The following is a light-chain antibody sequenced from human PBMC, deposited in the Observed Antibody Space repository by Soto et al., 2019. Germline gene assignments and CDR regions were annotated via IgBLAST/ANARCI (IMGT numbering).Light chain of an antibody. CDR3: QQRRNWYT. J-gene: IGKJ2*01. CDR1: QSVSSY. V-gene: IGKV3-11*01. Sequence: EIVLTQSPATLSLSPGERATLSCRASQSVSSYLAGYQQKPGQAPRLLIYDASNRATGIPARFSGSGSGTDFPLTISSLEPEDFAVYYCQQRRNWYTFGQGTKLEIK. CDR2: DAS.